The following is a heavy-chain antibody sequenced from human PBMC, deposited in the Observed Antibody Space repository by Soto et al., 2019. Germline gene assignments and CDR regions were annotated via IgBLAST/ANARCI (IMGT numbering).Heavy chain of an antibody. D-gene: IGHD1-7*01. CDR2: IYYSGST. V-gene: IGHV4-30-4*01. CDR1: GGYLSSGGCY. J-gene: IGHJ6*02. CDR3: ARDTWNSPAPEIGYYGMDV. Sequence: SETLSVTCTVSGGYLSSGGCYWSWIRQPPGKGLEWIGYIYYSGSTYYNPSLKSRVTISVDTSKNQFSLKLSSVTAADTAVYYCARDTWNSPAPEIGYYGMDVWGQGTTVTVSS.